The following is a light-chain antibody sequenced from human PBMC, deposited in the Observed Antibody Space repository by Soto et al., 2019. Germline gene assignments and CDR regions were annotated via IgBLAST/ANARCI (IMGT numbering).Light chain of an antibody. Sequence: QSALAQPASVSGSPGQSITISCTGTSGDIGGDVLVSWYQQHPGKAPTLMIYDVSHRPSGVSDRFSGSKSGNTASLTISGLQAEDEADYHCSSYTTSNTHVVFGGGTKLTVL. V-gene: IGLV2-14*01. CDR1: SGDIGGDVL. J-gene: IGLJ3*02. CDR2: DVS. CDR3: SSYTTSNTHVV.